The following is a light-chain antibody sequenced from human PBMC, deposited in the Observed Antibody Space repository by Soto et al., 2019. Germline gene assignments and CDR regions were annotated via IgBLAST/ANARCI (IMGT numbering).Light chain of an antibody. Sequence: EIVMTQSPPSLTVTPGEPASISCRSSQRLLHSNGNDFLDWYLQKPGQSPQLLIYLGFNRASGVPERVSGSGAGTDFTLKISRVEAEDVGVYYYMQALQTPYTFGQRTKLEIK. CDR2: LGF. V-gene: IGKV2-28*01. CDR1: QRLLHSNGNDF. CDR3: MQALQTPYT. J-gene: IGKJ2*01.